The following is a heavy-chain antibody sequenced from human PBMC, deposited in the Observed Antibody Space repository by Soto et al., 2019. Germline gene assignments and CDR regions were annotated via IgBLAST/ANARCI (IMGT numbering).Heavy chain of an antibody. V-gene: IGHV4-39*01. CDR3: ARHVGNSPPGS. CDR1: GGSISSSNYH. D-gene: IGHD1-26*01. CDR2: MYYSGST. Sequence: SETLSLTCTVSGGSISSSNYHWGWIRQPPGKGLEWIGSMYYSGSTYYNPSLKSRVTISVDTSKNQFSLKLTSVTAADTAGYHCARHVGNSPPGSWAQGTLVTVSS. J-gene: IGHJ4*02.